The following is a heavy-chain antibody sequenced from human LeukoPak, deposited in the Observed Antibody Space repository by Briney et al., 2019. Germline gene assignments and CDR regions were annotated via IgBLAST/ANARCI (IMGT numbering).Heavy chain of an antibody. J-gene: IGHJ4*02. CDR3: ARGFEDSRDGYNLFDY. V-gene: IGHV4-31*03. CDR1: GGSISGGGYY. D-gene: IGHD5-24*01. CDR2: IYYSGST. Sequence: SETLSLTCTVSGGSISGGGYYWTWIRQHPGKGLEWIGYIYYSGSTDYNPSLKSRVTISVDTSKNQFSLKLSSVTAADTAVYYCARGFEDSRDGYNLFDYWGQGTLVTVSS.